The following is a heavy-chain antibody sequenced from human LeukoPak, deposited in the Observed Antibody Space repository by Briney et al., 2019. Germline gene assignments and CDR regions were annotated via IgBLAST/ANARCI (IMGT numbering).Heavy chain of an antibody. CDR3: AVAVVVTAKGFDP. Sequence: SETLSLTCTVSGGSISSSSYYWGWIRQPPGKGLEWIGSIYYSGSTYYNPSLKSRVTISVDTSKNQFSLKLSSVTAADTAVYYCAVAVVVTAKGFDPWGQGTLVTVSS. J-gene: IGHJ5*02. V-gene: IGHV4-39*07. D-gene: IGHD2-21*02. CDR2: IYYSGST. CDR1: GGSISSSSYY.